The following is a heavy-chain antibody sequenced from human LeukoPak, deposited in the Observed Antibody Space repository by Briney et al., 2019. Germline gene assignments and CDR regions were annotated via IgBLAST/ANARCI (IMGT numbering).Heavy chain of an antibody. D-gene: IGHD6-13*01. Sequence: PGGSLRLSCAASGFTFRTYAIHWVRQAPDKGLEWVAVVSSDGDTKFYADSVKGRFTISRDNSKNTLYLQMNSLRAEDTAVYYCAKDTSSSWYDPYYGMDVWGQGTTVTVSS. CDR2: VSSDGDTK. CDR1: GFTFRTYA. V-gene: IGHV3-30*14. CDR3: AKDTSSSWYDPYYGMDV. J-gene: IGHJ6*02.